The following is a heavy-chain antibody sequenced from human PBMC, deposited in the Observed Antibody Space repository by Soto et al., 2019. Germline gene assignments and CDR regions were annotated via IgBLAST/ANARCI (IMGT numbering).Heavy chain of an antibody. J-gene: IGHJ6*03. CDR2: ISGSGST. D-gene: IGHD3-16*01. Sequence: VQLLESGGGLVQPGGALRLSCAASGFTVSSDAMSWVRQAPGKGLAWVSVISGSGSTYSADSVKGRCTISRASSKNTVYLQMNSMRAEDTAVYYCAKALRFTFTTGYFMDVWGRGTTVTVSS. CDR3: AKALRFTFTTGYFMDV. V-gene: IGHV3-23*01. CDR1: GFTVSSDA.